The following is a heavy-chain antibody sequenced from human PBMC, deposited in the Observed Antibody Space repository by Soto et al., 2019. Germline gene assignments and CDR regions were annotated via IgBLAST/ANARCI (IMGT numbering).Heavy chain of an antibody. CDR1: GFTFSTYW. Sequence: GGSLRLSCAACGFTFSTYWINWVRQAPWKGLEWVANIKQDGSDKHYVDSVKGRFTISRDNAKRSLYLQMNSLRAEDTAVYYCVRELMLPASVEEWFDSWGQRTLVAVCS. D-gene: IGHD2-2*01. V-gene: IGHV3-7*01. CDR2: IKQDGSDK. CDR3: VRELMLPASVEEWFDS. J-gene: IGHJ5*01.